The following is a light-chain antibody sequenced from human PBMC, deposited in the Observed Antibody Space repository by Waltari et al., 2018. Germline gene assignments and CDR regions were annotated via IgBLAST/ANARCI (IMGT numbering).Light chain of an antibody. Sequence: QSALTQPASVSGSPGQSITISCTGTSSDVGGYNYVSWYQQHPGKAPKLMLYDVSNRPSGVSNRCSCSKSGNTSSLTISGLQAEDEADYYCSSYISSSTLELFGGGTSLTVL. J-gene: IGLJ2*01. CDR2: DVS. CDR1: SSDVGGYNY. CDR3: SSYISSSTLEL. V-gene: IGLV2-14*03.